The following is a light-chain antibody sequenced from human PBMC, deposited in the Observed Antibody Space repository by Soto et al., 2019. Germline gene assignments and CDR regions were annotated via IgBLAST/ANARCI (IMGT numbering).Light chain of an antibody. CDR1: QSIRTK. Sequence: EIMLTQSPDTLSVSPGERATLSCRASQSIRTKLACYQHKPGQAPRLLIYDVSNRAAGVPARFSGSGSGTEFTLTISSLQSEDCAIYYCQQYDNWPPQYTFGQGTKVEIK. CDR2: DVS. CDR3: QQYDNWPPQYT. V-gene: IGKV3-15*01. J-gene: IGKJ2*01.